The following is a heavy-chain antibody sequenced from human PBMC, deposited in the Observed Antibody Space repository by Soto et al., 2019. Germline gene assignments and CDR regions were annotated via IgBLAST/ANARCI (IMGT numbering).Heavy chain of an antibody. D-gene: IGHD2-21*02. Sequence: QVQLVQSGAEVKKPGSSVKVSCKASGGTFSSYAISWVRQAPGQGLEWMGGIIPIFGTANYAQKFQGRVTITADESTSTAYMELSSLRSEDTAVYYCARYGGNSQDDRYYHYGMDVWGQGTTVTVSS. CDR1: GGTFSSYA. J-gene: IGHJ6*02. CDR3: ARYGGNSQDDRYYHYGMDV. CDR2: IIPIFGTA. V-gene: IGHV1-69*01.